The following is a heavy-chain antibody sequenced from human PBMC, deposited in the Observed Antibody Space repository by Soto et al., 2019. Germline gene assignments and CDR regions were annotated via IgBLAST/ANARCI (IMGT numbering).Heavy chain of an antibody. CDR3: ARGGDGYNFGAVY. D-gene: IGHD2-21*01. J-gene: IGHJ4*02. V-gene: IGHV1-18*01. Sequence: GSSVKFSCKASGYTFTSYGISWVRQAPGQVLECMVWISAYNGNTNYXXKLQGRVXXTTDTSTSTAXMELRXLRSDDTAVYYCARGGDGYNFGAVYWRQGTPVTVSS. CDR2: ISAYNGNT. CDR1: GYTFTSYG.